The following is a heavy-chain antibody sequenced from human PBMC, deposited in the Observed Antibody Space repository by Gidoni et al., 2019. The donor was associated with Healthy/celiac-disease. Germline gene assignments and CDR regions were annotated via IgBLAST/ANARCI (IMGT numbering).Heavy chain of an antibody. CDR1: GGSFRAYY. Sequence: QVQLQQWGAGLLKPSETLSLTCAVHGGSFRAYYWSWIRQPPGKGLEWIGEINHSGSTNYNPSLKSRVTISVDTSKNQFSLKLSSVTAADTAVYYCARFVAVPAAIPWGYYFDYWGQGTLVTVSS. J-gene: IGHJ4*02. CDR2: INHSGST. CDR3: ARFVAVPAAIPWGYYFDY. V-gene: IGHV4-34*01. D-gene: IGHD2-2*02.